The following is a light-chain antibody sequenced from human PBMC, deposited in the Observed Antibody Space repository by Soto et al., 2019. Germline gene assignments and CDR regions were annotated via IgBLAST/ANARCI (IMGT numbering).Light chain of an antibody. Sequence: DIVMTQSPDSLAVSLGERATIDCKSSQSVLYSSNNKNYLAWYQQKPGQPPELLIYWASTRESGVPDRFSGSGSGTDFTLTISSLQAEDVAVYYCQQYFSTPYTVGQGTELEIK. V-gene: IGKV4-1*01. CDR2: WAS. CDR1: QSVLYSSNNKNY. CDR3: QQYFSTPYT. J-gene: IGKJ2*01.